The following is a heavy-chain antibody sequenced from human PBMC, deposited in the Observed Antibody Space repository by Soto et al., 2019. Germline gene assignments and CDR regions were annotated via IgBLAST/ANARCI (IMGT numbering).Heavy chain of an antibody. CDR2: ISYDGSNE. CDR3: AKDLWELADSFAY. CDR1: GFTFSSYG. V-gene: IGHV3-30*18. D-gene: IGHD1-26*01. J-gene: IGHJ4*02. Sequence: QVQLVESGGGVVQPGRSLRLSCAASGFTFSSYGMHWVRQAPGKGLEWVALISYDGSNEYYADSVKGRFTISRDNSKNTLYLQMSSLRAEDTAVYYCAKDLWELADSFAYWGQGTLVTVSS.